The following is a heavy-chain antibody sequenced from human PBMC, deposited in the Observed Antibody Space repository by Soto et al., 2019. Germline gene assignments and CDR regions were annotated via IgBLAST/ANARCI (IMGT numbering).Heavy chain of an antibody. CDR1: GYTFTSYG. V-gene: IGHV1-18*01. D-gene: IGHD2-2*01. CDR2: ISDYNVNT. CDR3: ARKGYCISTSCRNYEYGGMDV. Sequence: QVRLLQCGAEVKKPGASVKVSCKASGYTFTSYGISSVRQDPGQGFEWMVWISDYNVNTNYAQKIQRRVTMTTDTTTSTAYMELKSLRSDDTAGYYCARKGYCISTSCRNYEYGGMDVWGQGTTVTVSS. J-gene: IGHJ6*02.